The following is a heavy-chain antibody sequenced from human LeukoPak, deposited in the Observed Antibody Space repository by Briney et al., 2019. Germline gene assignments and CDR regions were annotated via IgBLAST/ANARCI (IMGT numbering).Heavy chain of an antibody. V-gene: IGHV4-59*12. D-gene: IGHD6-13*01. CDR1: GGSISSYY. Sequence: PSETLSLICSVSGGSISSYYWSWIRQPPGKGLEGIGYIYYSGSTNYNPSLKSRHTISVDTSKSEFSLKLSSVTAADTAVYYCARGSYSSSSDYWGQGTLVTVPS. CDR3: ARGSYSSSSDY. J-gene: IGHJ4*02. CDR2: IYYSGST.